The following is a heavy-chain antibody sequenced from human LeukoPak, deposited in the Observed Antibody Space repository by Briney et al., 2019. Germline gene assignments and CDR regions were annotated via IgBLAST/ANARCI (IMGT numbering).Heavy chain of an antibody. V-gene: IGHV1-2*02. J-gene: IGHJ4*02. CDR1: GYTFTCYY. Sequence: ASVKVSCKASGYTFTCYYMHWVRQAPGQGLEWMGWINPNSGGTNYAQKFQGRVTMTRDTSISTAYMELSRLRSDDTAVYYCARDLGVYDSSGYYPDYWGQGTLVTVSS. CDR2: INPNSGGT. D-gene: IGHD3-22*01. CDR3: ARDLGVYDSSGYYPDY.